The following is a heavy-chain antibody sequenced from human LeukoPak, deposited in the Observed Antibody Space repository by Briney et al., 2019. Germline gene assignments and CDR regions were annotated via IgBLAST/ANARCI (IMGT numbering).Heavy chain of an antibody. J-gene: IGHJ4*02. V-gene: IGHV3-21*01. CDR1: GFTFSSYS. D-gene: IGHD6-6*01. Sequence: PVGSLRLSCAASGFTFSSYSMNWVRQAPGKGLEWVSSISSSSSYIYYADSVKGRFTISRDNAKNSLYLQMNSLRAEDTAVYYCARAPSPPLGGDYWGQGTLVTVSS. CDR2: ISSSSSYI. CDR3: ARAPSPPLGGDY.